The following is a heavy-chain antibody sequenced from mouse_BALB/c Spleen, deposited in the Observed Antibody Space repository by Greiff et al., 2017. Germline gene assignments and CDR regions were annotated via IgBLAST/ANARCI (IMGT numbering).Heavy chain of an antibody. CDR3: ARGLVGAMDY. Sequence: EVQRVESGGGLVQPGGSRKLSCAASGFTFSSFGMHWVRQAPEKGLEWVAYISSGSSTIYYADTVKGRFTISRDNPKNTLFLQMTSLRSEDTAMYYCARGLVGAMDYWGQGTSVTVSS. D-gene: IGHD2-10*02. CDR1: GFTFSSFG. V-gene: IGHV5-17*02. CDR2: ISSGSSTI. J-gene: IGHJ4*01.